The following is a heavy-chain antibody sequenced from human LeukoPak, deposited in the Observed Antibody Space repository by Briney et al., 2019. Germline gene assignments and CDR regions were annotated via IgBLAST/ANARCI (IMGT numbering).Heavy chain of an antibody. D-gene: IGHD2-21*02. V-gene: IGHV3-23*01. J-gene: IGHJ4*02. CDR1: GFTFSSYS. Sequence: GGSLRLSCAASGFTFSSYSMNWVRQAPGKGLEWVSVISANGGSTYYADSVRGRFTISRDNAKNTLYLQMNSLRVEDTAVYYCAKDPHIVVVTATVDYWGQGTLVTVSS. CDR3: AKDPHIVVVTATVDY. CDR2: ISANGGST.